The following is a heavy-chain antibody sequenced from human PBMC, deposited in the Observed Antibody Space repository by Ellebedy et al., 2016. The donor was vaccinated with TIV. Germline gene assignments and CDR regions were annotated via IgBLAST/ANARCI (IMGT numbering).Heavy chain of an antibody. D-gene: IGHD2-2*02. V-gene: IGHV4-34*01. J-gene: IGHJ5*02. CDR3: ARGYCSSTSCYTGWFDP. Sequence: SETLSLXXAVYGGSFSGYYWSWIRQPPGKGLEWIGEINHSGSTNYNPSLKSRVTISVDTSKNQFSLKLSSVTAADTAVYYCARGYCSSTSCYTGWFDPWGQGTLVTVSS. CDR2: INHSGST. CDR1: GGSFSGYY.